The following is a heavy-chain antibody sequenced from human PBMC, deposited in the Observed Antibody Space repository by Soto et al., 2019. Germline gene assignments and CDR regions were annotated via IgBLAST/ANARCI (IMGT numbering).Heavy chain of an antibody. Sequence: PSQTLSLPCAIPGDTVSNTGSTWNWIRQSPSRGLEWLGRTYYRSKWIYDYGISARGRISINLDTSKNQFSLQLNSVTPEDTAVYYCARDPPDFLSGLDSWGQGTVVTVSS. CDR3: ARDPPDFLSGLDS. CDR1: GDTVSNTGST. V-gene: IGHV6-1*01. CDR2: TYYRSKWIY. J-gene: IGHJ4*02. D-gene: IGHD1-26*01.